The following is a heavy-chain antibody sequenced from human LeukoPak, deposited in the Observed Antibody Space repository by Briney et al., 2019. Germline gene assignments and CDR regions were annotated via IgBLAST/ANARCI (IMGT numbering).Heavy chain of an antibody. V-gene: IGHV1-2*04. CDR1: GGTFSSYA. D-gene: IGHD1-7*01. Sequence: ASVKVSCKASGGTFSSYAISWVRQAPGQGLEWMGRINPNSGGTNYAQKFQGWVTMTRDTSISTAYMELSRLRSDDTAVYYCARDVGNWNYFGGPESEYYFDYWGQGTLVTVSS. J-gene: IGHJ4*02. CDR2: INPNSGGT. CDR3: ARDVGNWNYFGGPESEYYFDY.